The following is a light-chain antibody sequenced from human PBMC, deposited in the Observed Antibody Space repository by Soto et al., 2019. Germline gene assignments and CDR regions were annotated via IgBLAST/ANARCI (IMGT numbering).Light chain of an antibody. V-gene: IGKV3-20*01. J-gene: IGKJ4*01. CDR3: QQYGSSPLT. CDR2: GAT. CDR1: QSVSFSY. Sequence: EIVLTQSPGTLSLSPGDRATLSCRASQSVSFSYLAWYQQKAGQAPRLLIYGATSRATGIPDRFSGSESGTDFTFTISRLEPEDFAVYYCQQYGSSPLTFGGGTKVEIK.